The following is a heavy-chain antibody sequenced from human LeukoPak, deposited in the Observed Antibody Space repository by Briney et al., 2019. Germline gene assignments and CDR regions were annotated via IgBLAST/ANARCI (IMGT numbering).Heavy chain of an antibody. V-gene: IGHV3-30*18. CDR3: AKEAQLLWFGEAFDY. D-gene: IGHD3-10*01. CDR1: GFTSSSYG. J-gene: IGHJ4*02. Sequence: GGSLRLSCAASGFTSSSYGMHWVRQVPGKGLEWVAVISYDGSNKYYADSVKGRFTISRDKSKNTLYLQMNSLRAEDTAVYYCAKEAQLLWFGEAFDYWGQGTLVTVSS. CDR2: ISYDGSNK.